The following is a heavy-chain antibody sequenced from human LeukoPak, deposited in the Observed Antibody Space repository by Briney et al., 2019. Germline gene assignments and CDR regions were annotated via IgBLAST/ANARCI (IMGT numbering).Heavy chain of an antibody. CDR2: INQDESET. Sequence: GGSLRLSCAASGLTFSDFWMSWVRQAPGKGLEWMTSINQDESETYYVDSVKGRFTISRDNAKNSVFLRMNSLRAEDTAIYYCARVRSPPEDNSNYRPIDYWGQGILVTVSS. CDR3: ARVRSPPEDNSNYRPIDY. D-gene: IGHD1-1*01. J-gene: IGHJ4*02. V-gene: IGHV3-7*03. CDR1: GLTFSDFW.